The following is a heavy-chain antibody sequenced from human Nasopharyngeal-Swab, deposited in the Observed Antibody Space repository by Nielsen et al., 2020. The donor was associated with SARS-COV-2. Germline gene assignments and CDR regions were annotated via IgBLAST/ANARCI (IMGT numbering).Heavy chain of an antibody. CDR3: AKVYSYFDI. Sequence: GESLKISCAASGFTFSNSAMSWVRQFPGKGLEWVATITGSGGGTYSADSVKGRFTISRDNLKNTLYLQMSSLRADDTAVYYCAKVYSYFDIWGQGNLVTVSS. V-gene: IGHV3-23*01. CDR2: ITGSGGGT. D-gene: IGHD2-15*01. CDR1: GFTFSNSA. J-gene: IGHJ4*02.